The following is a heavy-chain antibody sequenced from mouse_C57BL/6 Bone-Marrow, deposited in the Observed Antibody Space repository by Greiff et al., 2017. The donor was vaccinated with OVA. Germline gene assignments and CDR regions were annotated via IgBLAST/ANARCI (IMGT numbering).Heavy chain of an antibody. D-gene: IGHD2-4*01. J-gene: IGHJ2*01. CDR1: GYTFTSYW. CDR3: ASYDYDAT. CDR2: IDPSDSYT. Sequence: QVQLQQPGAELVKPGASVKLSCKASGYTFTSYWMQWVKQRPGQGLEWIGEIDPSDSYTNYNQKFKGKATLTVDTSSSTAYMELRSLTSEDSAVYFCASYDYDATWGQGTTLTVSS. V-gene: IGHV1-50*01.